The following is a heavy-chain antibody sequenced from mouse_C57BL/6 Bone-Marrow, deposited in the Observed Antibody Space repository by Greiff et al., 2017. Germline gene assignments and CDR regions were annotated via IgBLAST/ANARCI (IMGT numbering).Heavy chain of an antibody. CDR2: IAPSDSYT. J-gene: IGHJ2*01. V-gene: IGHV1-59*01. CDR3: ARRSDY. Sequence: VQLQQPGAELVRPGTSVKLSCKASGYTFTSSWMHWVKQRPGQGLEWIGVIAPSDSYTNYNQKFKGKATLTVDTSSSTAYMQLSSLKSEDSAVYYCARRSDYWGQGTTLTVSS. CDR1: GYTFTSSW.